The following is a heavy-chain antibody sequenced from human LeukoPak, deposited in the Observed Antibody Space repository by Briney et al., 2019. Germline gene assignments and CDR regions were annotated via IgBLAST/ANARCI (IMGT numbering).Heavy chain of an antibody. V-gene: IGHV3-23*01. CDR3: AKGAASRGYTYVAN. CDR2: FSGSGGST. CDR1: AFTFRSYA. D-gene: IGHD5-18*01. J-gene: IGHJ4*02. Sequence: GGSLRLSCAASAFTFRSYAMIWVRQAPGRGLEGVSGFSGSGGSTYYSDSAKGRFTISRDNSNNTLYLQMNSLRAEDTAVYYCAKGAASRGYTYVANWGQGTLVTVSS.